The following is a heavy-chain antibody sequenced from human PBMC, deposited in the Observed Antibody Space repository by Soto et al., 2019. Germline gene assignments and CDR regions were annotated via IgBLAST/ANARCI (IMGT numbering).Heavy chain of an antibody. J-gene: IGHJ6*02. V-gene: IGHV3-74*01. CDR1: GFTFSSYW. CDR3: ASPYMYSSVLYCYGMDV. D-gene: IGHD6-19*01. Sequence: EVQLVESGGGLVQPGGSLRLSCAASGFTFSSYWMHWVRQAPGKGLVWVSRINSDGSSTSYADSVKGRFTISRDNAKNKVYLQMNSLRAEDTAVYYCASPYMYSSVLYCYGMDVWGQGTTVTVSS. CDR2: INSDGSST.